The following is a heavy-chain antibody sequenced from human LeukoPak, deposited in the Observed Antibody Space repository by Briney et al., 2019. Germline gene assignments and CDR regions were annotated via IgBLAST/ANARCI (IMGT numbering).Heavy chain of an antibody. Sequence: SETLSLTCAVYGGSFSGYYWSWIRQPPGKGLEWIGEINHGGSTNYNPSLKSRVTISVGTSKNQFSLKLSSLTAADTAVYYCTRQPGVGATRMAFDPWGQGTLATVSS. V-gene: IGHV4-34*01. CDR2: INHGGST. CDR1: GGSFSGYY. D-gene: IGHD1-26*01. CDR3: TRQPGVGATRMAFDP. J-gene: IGHJ5*02.